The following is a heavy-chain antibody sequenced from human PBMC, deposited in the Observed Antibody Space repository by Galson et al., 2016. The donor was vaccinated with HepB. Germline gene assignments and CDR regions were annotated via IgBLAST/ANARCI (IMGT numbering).Heavy chain of an antibody. Sequence: SLRLSCAASGLTFRSYAMHWVRQAPGKGLEWVAVISYDGSNKYYAGSVKGRFTISRDNSKNTLYLQMNSLRAEDTAVYYCASLRSGSYAFDIWGQGTMVTVSS. D-gene: IGHD3-22*01. J-gene: IGHJ3*02. CDR2: ISYDGSNK. V-gene: IGHV3-30*04. CDR1: GLTFRSYA. CDR3: ASLRSGSYAFDI.